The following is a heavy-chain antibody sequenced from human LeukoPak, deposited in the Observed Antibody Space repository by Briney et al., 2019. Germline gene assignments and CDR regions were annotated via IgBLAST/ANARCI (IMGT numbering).Heavy chain of an antibody. V-gene: IGHV3-21*01. CDR1: GFIFSDYS. Sequence: GGSLRLSCAASGFIFSDYSMNWVRQTPGKGLEWVSAISSGGTYTYYADSVKGRFTVSRDNAENSLFLQISGQSAKDTALYYCARDMMGNSGWPHDYWGPGTLVTVSS. CDR2: ISSGGTYT. D-gene: IGHD6-19*01. CDR3: ARDMMGNSGWPHDY. J-gene: IGHJ4*02.